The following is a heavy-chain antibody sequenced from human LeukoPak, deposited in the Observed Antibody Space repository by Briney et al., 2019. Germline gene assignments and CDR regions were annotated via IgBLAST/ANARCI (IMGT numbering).Heavy chain of an antibody. V-gene: IGHV3-21*01. Sequence: GGSLRLSRAASGFTFSSYSMNWVRQAPGKGLEWVSSISSSSSYIYYADSVKGRFTISRDNAKNSLYLQMNSLRAEDTAVYYCASDGSSGWVFDYWGQGTLVTVSS. CDR1: GFTFSSYS. CDR3: ASDGSSGWVFDY. J-gene: IGHJ4*02. D-gene: IGHD6-19*01. CDR2: ISSSSSYI.